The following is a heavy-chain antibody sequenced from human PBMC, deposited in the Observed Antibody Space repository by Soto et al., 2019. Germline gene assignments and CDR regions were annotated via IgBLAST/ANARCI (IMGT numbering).Heavy chain of an antibody. CDR1: GVTFSGFS. V-gene: IGHV3-21*01. D-gene: IGHD3-10*01. CDR2: ISSSSSYI. CDR3: ARSPEPGVVPPVFDL. Sequence: PGGSMRDSWAASGVTFSGFSRNCVSQDTGKGLEWVSSISSSSSYIYYADSVKGRFTISRDNAKNSLYLQMNSLRAEDTAVYYCARSPEPGVVPPVFDLLRKGTLDTGSS. J-gene: IGHJ5*02.